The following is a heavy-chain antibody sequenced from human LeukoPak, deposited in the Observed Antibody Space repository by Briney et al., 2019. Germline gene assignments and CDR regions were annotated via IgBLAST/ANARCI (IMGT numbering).Heavy chain of an antibody. Sequence: GGSLRLSCAASGFVFSNHGMHWVRQAPGKGLEWVAVISRDGSAKDYADSVKGRFTISRDNSKNTLYLQINSLRAEDTAVYFCAKETGGSGSSYLSFFDYWGQGTLVTVSS. CDR3: AKETGGSGSSYLSFFDY. CDR2: ISRDGSAK. CDR1: GFVFSNHG. V-gene: IGHV3-30*18. D-gene: IGHD3-10*01. J-gene: IGHJ4*02.